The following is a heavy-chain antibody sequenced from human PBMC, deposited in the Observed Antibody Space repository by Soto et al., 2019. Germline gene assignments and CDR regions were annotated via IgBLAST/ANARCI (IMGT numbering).Heavy chain of an antibody. D-gene: IGHD6-19*01. J-gene: IGHJ4*02. CDR2: IWYDGSNK. V-gene: IGHV3-33*01. CDR3: ARDRYSSGWYDLDY. Sequence: QVQLVESGGGVVQPGRSLRLSCAASGFTFSSYGMHWVGQAPGKGLEWVAVIWYDGSNKYYADSVKGRFTISRDNSKNTLYLQMNSLRVDDTAVYYCARDRYSSGWYDLDYWGQGTLVTVSS. CDR1: GFTFSSYG.